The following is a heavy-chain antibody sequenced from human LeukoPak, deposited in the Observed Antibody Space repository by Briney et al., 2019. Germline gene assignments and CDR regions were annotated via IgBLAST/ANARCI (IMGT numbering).Heavy chain of an antibody. CDR3: ARTDFLFGELLYPPFDY. D-gene: IGHD3-10*02. CDR1: GFTFSSYS. J-gene: IGHJ4*02. V-gene: IGHV3-21*01. CDR2: ITSSSSYI. Sequence: PGGSLRLSCTASGFTFSSYSMHWVRQAPGKGLEWVSSITSSSSYIYYADSVTGRFTISRDNAKNSLYLQMNSLRAEDTAVYYCARTDFLFGELLYPPFDYWGQGTLVTVSS.